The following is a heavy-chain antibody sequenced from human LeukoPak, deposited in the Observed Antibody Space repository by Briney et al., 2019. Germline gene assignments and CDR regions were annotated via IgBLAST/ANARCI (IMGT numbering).Heavy chain of an antibody. J-gene: IGHJ6*02. CDR3: AKAKWALYYYALDV. CDR2: IRGSGGST. Sequence: GASLRLFCAASGFIFSSHAMTWVRQARGEGLEWVSAIRGSGGSTYYADSVKGRLTISRDNSKHTQYLQMNSLRAEDTAVYYCAKAKWALYYYALDVWGQGTTVTVSS. V-gene: IGHV3-23*01. CDR1: GFIFSSHA. D-gene: IGHD1-26*01.